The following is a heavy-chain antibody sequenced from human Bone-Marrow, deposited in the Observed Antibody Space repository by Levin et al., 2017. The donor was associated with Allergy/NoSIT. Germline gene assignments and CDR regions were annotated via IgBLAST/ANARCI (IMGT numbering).Heavy chain of an antibody. Sequence: GGSLRLSCEVSGITFSYYDMHWVRQAPGKGLEWVAVVLNDGDKKYYEVPVMGRFSISRDNSKNTLYLQMNSLRPEDTAVYYCAKQGSLGPYYFDYWGQGTLVTVSS. CDR1: GITFSYYD. CDR3: AKQGSLGPYYFDY. D-gene: IGHD7-27*01. J-gene: IGHJ4*02. V-gene: IGHV3-30*18. CDR2: VLNDGDKK.